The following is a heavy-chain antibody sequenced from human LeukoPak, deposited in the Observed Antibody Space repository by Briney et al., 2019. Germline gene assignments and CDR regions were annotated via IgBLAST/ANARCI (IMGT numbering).Heavy chain of an antibody. D-gene: IGHD2-2*02. Sequence: SETLSLTCTVSGGSISSNNCYWAWIRQTPGKGLEWIGSAYYSGSTYYNPSLKSRVTISVDTSKNQFSLKLSSVTAADTAVYYCARLLGYCSSTSCYTGWFDPWGQGTLVTVSS. CDR2: AYYSGST. V-gene: IGHV4-39*01. CDR3: ARLLGYCSSTSCYTGWFDP. J-gene: IGHJ5*02. CDR1: GGSISSNNCY.